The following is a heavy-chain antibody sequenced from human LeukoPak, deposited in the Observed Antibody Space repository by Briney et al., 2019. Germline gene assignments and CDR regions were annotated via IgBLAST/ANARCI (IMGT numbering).Heavy chain of an antibody. CDR1: GFTFSSYS. D-gene: IGHD3-10*01. V-gene: IGHV3-23*01. Sequence: GGSLRLSCAASGFTFSSYSMNWVRQAPGKGLEWVSAISGSGGSTYYADSVKGRFTISRDNSKNTLYLQMNSLRAEDTAVYYCAKAPGRYYYYYMDVWGKGTTVTVSS. J-gene: IGHJ6*03. CDR3: AKAPGRYYYYYMDV. CDR2: ISGSGGST.